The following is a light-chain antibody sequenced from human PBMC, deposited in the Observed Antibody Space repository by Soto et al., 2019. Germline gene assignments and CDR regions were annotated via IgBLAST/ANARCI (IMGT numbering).Light chain of an antibody. CDR1: QGISSA. CDR3: QQLNSYRLT. Sequence: AIQLTQSPSSLSASVGDRVTITCRASQGISSALAWYQQKPGKAPKLLIYDASSLESGVPSRFSGSGSGTDFTLTISSRQPEDFATDYCQQLNSYRLTFGPGTKVDIK. V-gene: IGKV1-13*02. CDR2: DAS. J-gene: IGKJ3*01.